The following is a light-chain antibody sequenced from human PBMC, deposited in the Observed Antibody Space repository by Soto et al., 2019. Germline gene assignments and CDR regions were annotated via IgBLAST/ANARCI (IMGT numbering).Light chain of an antibody. CDR2: GAS. Sequence: EIVLTQSPDTLSLSPGERATLSCRAIQSISSTQLVWYQQKPGQAPTLLIFGASSRATGIPDRFSGSGSGTEFTLTISSLRPEDFATYYCQQLNSYPKITFGQGTRLENK. J-gene: IGKJ5*01. V-gene: IGKV3-20*01. CDR1: QSISSTQ. CDR3: QQLNSYPKIT.